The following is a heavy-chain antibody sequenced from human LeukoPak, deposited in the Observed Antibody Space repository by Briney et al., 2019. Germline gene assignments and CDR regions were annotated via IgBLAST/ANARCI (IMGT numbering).Heavy chain of an antibody. CDR3: TSWGDTTAEYFQR. Sequence: GGSLRLSCAASGFTFSSSAMSWVRQAPGKGLEWVSAISNNGGYTYYADSVKGRFTISRDNAQNSMYLQMNSLRVEDTAVYYCTSWGDTTAEYFQRWGQGTLVTVSS. D-gene: IGHD2-21*02. CDR1: GFTFSSSA. CDR2: ISNNGGYT. V-gene: IGHV3-23*01. J-gene: IGHJ1*01.